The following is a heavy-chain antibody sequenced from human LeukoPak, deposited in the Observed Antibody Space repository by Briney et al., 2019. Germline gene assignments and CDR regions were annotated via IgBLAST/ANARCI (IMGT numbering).Heavy chain of an antibody. CDR1: GGSIRSSYYY. D-gene: IGHD3-22*01. CDR3: ARSPSYRYDSSGYPHFDY. Sequence: TETLSLTCTVSGGSIRSSYYYWGWIRQPPGKGLEWIGSIYDSGSTYYNPSLKSRVTISVDTSKNQFSLKLSSVTAADTAVYYCARSPSYRYDSSGYPHFDYWGQGTLVTVSS. V-gene: IGHV4-39*01. CDR2: IYDSGST. J-gene: IGHJ4*02.